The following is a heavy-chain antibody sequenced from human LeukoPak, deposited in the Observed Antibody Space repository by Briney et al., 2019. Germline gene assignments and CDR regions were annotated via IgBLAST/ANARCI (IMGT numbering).Heavy chain of an antibody. CDR2: IYYSGST. Sequence: PSETLSLTCTVSGGSISSGGYYWSWIRQHPGKGLEWIGYIYYSGSTYYNPSLKSRVTISVDTSKNQFSLKLSSVTAADTAVYYCARDSSVKADAFDIWGQGTMVTVSS. J-gene: IGHJ3*02. D-gene: IGHD2-2*01. CDR1: GGSISSGGYY. CDR3: ARDSSVKADAFDI. V-gene: IGHV4-31*03.